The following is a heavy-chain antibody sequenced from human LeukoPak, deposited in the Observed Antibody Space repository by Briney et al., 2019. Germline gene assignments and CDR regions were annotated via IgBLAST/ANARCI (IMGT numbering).Heavy chain of an antibody. CDR1: GYTFTSYA. J-gene: IGHJ4*02. Sequence: GASVKVSCKASGYTFTSYAISWVRQAPGQGLEWMGRIIPIFGTANYAQKFQGRVTITTDESTSTAYMELSSLRSEDTAVYYCARDPLSWNSGSYRRGDARLDYWGQGTLVTVSS. D-gene: IGHD1-26*01. CDR3: ARDPLSWNSGSYRRGDARLDY. V-gene: IGHV1-69*05. CDR2: IIPIFGTA.